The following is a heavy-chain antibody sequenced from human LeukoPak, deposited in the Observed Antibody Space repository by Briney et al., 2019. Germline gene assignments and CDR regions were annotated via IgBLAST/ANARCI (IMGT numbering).Heavy chain of an antibody. V-gene: IGHV3-30-3*01. J-gene: IGHJ3*02. CDR3: AREARGVVTASNAFDI. CDR1: GFTFSSYA. D-gene: IGHD4-23*01. CDR2: ISYDGSNK. Sequence: GGSLRLSCAASGFTFSSYAMHWVRQAPGKGLEWVAVISYDGSNKYYADSVKGRFTISRDNSKNTLYLQMNSLRAEDTAVYYCAREARGVVTASNAFDIWGQGTMVTVSS.